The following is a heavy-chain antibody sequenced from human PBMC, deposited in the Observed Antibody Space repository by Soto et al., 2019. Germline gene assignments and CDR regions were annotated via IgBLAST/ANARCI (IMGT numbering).Heavy chain of an antibody. CDR1: GDTFSFYS. V-gene: IGHV1-69*02. Sequence: QVQLVQSGAEVKRPGSSVKVSCKASGDTFSFYSINWVRQSPGLALAWMGRVNPILSLSNYAQRFQGRGTMTADNSTSTAYMVISSLRSEDTAIYYCATSYGSGYRAFDYWGQGAQVIVSS. D-gene: IGHD3-10*01. CDR3: ATSYGSGYRAFDY. J-gene: IGHJ4*02. CDR2: VNPILSLS.